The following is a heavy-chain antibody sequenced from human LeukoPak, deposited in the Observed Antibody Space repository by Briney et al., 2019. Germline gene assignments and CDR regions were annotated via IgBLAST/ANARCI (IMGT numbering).Heavy chain of an antibody. J-gene: IGHJ4*02. V-gene: IGHV3-23*01. CDR2: ISGSGGST. D-gene: IGHD3-10*01. CDR1: GFSFSNYA. Sequence: GGSLRLSCAASGFSFSNYAMSWVRQAPGKGLEWVSGISGSGGSTYYADSVKGRFTISRDNSKNTLYLQMNSLGAEDTAVYYCAKDKTMGYYGSGSFCFDYWGQGTLVTVSS. CDR3: AKDKTMGYYGSGSFCFDY.